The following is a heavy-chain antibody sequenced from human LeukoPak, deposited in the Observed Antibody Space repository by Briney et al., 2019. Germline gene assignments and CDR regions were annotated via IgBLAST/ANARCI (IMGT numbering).Heavy chain of an antibody. J-gene: IGHJ4*02. Sequence: GGSLRLSCAASGFTFSSYAMHWVRQAPGKGLEWVAVISYDGSNKYYADSVKGRFTISRGNSKNTLYLQMNSLRAEDTAVYYCARDPTIFGVVTHYFDYWGQGTLVTVSS. CDR2: ISYDGSNK. CDR1: GFTFSSYA. V-gene: IGHV3-30*01. D-gene: IGHD3-3*01. CDR3: ARDPTIFGVVTHYFDY.